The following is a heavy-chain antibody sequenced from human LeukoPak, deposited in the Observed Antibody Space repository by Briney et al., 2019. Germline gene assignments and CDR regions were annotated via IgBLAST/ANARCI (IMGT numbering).Heavy chain of an antibody. CDR3: ARVYYGRSYDYWYFDL. V-gene: IGHV4-61*02. D-gene: IGHD3-10*01. CDR1: GGSISSGSYY. Sequence: PSETLSLTCTVSGGSISSGSYYWSWIRQPAGKGLEWIGRIYTSGSTNYNPSLKSRVTISVDTSKNQFPLKLSSVTAADTAVYYCARVYYGRSYDYWYFDLWGRGTLVTVSS. CDR2: IYTSGST. J-gene: IGHJ2*01.